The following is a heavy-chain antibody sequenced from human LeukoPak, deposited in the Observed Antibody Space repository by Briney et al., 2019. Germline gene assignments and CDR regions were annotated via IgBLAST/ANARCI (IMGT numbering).Heavy chain of an antibody. V-gene: IGHV3-53*01. CDR2: IYSGGST. J-gene: IGHJ4*02. CDR3: ARGYCSGGSCYYFDY. CDR1: VFTVSSNY. D-gene: IGHD2-15*01. Sequence: GGSLRLSCAASVFTVSSNYMSWVRQAPGKGLEWVQVIYSGGSTYYADSVRGRFTISRDNSKNPLYLQMNSLRAEDTAVYYCARGYCSGGSCYYFDYWGQGTLVTVSS.